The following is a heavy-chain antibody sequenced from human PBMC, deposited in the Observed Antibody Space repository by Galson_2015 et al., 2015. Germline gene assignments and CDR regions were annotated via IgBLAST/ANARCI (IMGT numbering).Heavy chain of an antibody. CDR2: IYPRDSDT. V-gene: IGHV5-51*01. Sequence: QSRAEVKKPGESLIISCQGSQSSFPQYWLGWVRQVPGKGLEWVGIIYPRDSDTRYSPSFQGHVTISDDKSISTAYLQWNSLKASDTAMYYCATTSSLWDEAGAVDMWGPGTMVTVSS. J-gene: IGHJ3*02. CDR3: ATTSSLWDEAGAVDM. CDR1: QSSFPQYW. D-gene: IGHD1-26*01.